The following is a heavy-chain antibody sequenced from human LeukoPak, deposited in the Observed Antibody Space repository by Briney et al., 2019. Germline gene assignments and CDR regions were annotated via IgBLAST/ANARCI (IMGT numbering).Heavy chain of an antibody. CDR3: AKTAMIKVIATTYPKGLNY. V-gene: IGHV3-23*01. CDR2: ISGSGDKT. CDR1: GFRFSYNA. Sequence: GGSLRLSCAASGFRFSYNAMNWVRQAPGKGLEWVSGISGSGDKTYYADTVRGRFTISRDNFKETVYLQMTSLRADDTAVYYCAKTAMIKVIATTYPKGLNYWGQGAPVTVSS. J-gene: IGHJ4*02. D-gene: IGHD2-21*01.